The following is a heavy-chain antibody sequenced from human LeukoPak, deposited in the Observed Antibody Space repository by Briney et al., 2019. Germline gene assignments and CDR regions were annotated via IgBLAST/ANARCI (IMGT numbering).Heavy chain of an antibody. D-gene: IGHD4-17*01. Sequence: ASVTVSCKASGYTFTGYYMHWVRQAPGPGLEWMGWINPNSGGTNYSQKFQGRVTMTRDTSISTDYMELSRLRSDDTAVYYCARYTVTGGCFDYWGQGTLVTVSS. CDR1: GYTFTGYY. CDR2: INPNSGGT. V-gene: IGHV1-2*02. J-gene: IGHJ4*02. CDR3: ARYTVTGGCFDY.